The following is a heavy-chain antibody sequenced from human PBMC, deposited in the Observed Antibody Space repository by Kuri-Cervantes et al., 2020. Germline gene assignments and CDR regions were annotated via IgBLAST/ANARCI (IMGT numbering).Heavy chain of an antibody. V-gene: IGHV1-2*02. D-gene: IGHD6-13*01. CDR1: GYTFTGYY. CDR2: INPNSGGT. Sequence: ASVKVSCKASGYTFTGYYMHWVRQAPGQGLEWMGWINPNSGGTNYAQKFQGRVTMTRDTSISTAYMELSRLRSEDTAVYYRARDQQLVWVAFDIWGQGTMVTVSS. J-gene: IGHJ3*02. CDR3: ARDQQLVWVAFDI.